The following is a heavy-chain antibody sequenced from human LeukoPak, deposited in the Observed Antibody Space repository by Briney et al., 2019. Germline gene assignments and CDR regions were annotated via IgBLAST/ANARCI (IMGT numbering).Heavy chain of an antibody. CDR1: GVTYSSYA. J-gene: IGHJ4*02. V-gene: IGHV3-23*01. CDR2: IKRVVRT. CDR3: AKDAPTVLILFDY. D-gene: IGHD4-23*01. Sequence: GESLRLSSAASGVTYSSYAMFGLRRAPREGLQWGSCIKRVVRTSDGDPVKGRFATSRDNSKNTLFLQRNNLRADDTAVYYCAKDAPTVLILFDYWGQGTLFTVSS.